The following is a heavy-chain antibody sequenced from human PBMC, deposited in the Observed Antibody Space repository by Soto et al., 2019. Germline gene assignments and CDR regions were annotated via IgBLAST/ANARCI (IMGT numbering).Heavy chain of an antibody. V-gene: IGHV1-69*05. CDR3: TRGDYYGSGSYGPSYYYYSGMDV. CDR1: GGTFSSYA. CDR2: IIPIFGTA. D-gene: IGHD3-10*01. J-gene: IGHJ6*02. Sequence: QVQLVQSGAEVKKPGSSVKVSCKASGGTFSSYAISWVRQAPGQGLEWMGGIIPIFGTANYAQKFQGRVTITSDESTRTAYMELSSLRSEDTDVYYCTRGDYYGSGSYGPSYYYYSGMDVWGQGTTVTVSS.